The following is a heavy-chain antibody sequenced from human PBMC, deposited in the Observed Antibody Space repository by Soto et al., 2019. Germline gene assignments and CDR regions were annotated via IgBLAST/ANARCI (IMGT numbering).Heavy chain of an antibody. D-gene: IGHD6-13*01. CDR1: GGSISSGGYY. J-gene: IGHJ6*02. V-gene: IGHV4-31*03. CDR3: AGVDGVEAAAGYGMDV. Sequence: QVQLQESGPGLVKPSQTLSLTCTVSGGSISSGGYYWSWIRQHPGKGLEWIGYIYYSGSTYYNPCLNSRVTISVDTSKNHFSLKLSSVTAADTAVYYCAGVDGVEAAAGYGMDVWGQGTTVTVSS. CDR2: IYYSGST.